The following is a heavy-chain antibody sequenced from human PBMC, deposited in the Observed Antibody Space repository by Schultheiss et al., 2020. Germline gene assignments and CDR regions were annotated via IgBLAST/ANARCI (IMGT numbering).Heavy chain of an antibody. D-gene: IGHD4-17*01. J-gene: IGHJ4*02. V-gene: IGHV4-59*01. Sequence: SETLSLTCTVSGASITSYSWSWIRQPPGKGLEWIGEIYHSGSTNYNPSLTSRVAMSVDTSKNQFSLKLSFVTTADTAVYYCAKGGGYGDPLHYWGQGTLVTVSS. CDR1: GASITSYS. CDR2: IYHSGST. CDR3: AKGGGYGDPLHY.